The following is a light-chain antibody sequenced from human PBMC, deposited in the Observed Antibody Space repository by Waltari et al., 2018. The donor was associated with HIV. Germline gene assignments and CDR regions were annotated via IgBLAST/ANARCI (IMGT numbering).Light chain of an antibody. CDR1: QSVSRSY. CDR3: QQYGRSPYT. V-gene: IGKV3-20*01. Sequence: EIVLTRSPGTLSLSPGEGATLSCRASQSVSRSYLAWYQQKPGQAPRLLIYGASNRATGIPDRFRGSGSGTDFTFTISRLEPEDTAVYYCQQYGRSPYTFGQGTNLRIK. J-gene: IGKJ2*01. CDR2: GAS.